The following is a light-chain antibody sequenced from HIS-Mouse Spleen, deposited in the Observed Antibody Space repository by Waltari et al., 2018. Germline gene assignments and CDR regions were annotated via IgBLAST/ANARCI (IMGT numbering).Light chain of an antibody. CDR2: DVS. V-gene: IGLV2-14*03. Sequence: QSALTQPASVSGSPGQSITISCPGTSSDAGGYNYVSLYQQHPGKAPKLMIYDVSNRPSGVSNRFSGSKSGNTASLTISGLQAEDEADYYCSSYTSSSFNVVFGGGTKLTVL. CDR3: SSYTSSSFNVV. J-gene: IGLJ2*01. CDR1: SSDAGGYNY.